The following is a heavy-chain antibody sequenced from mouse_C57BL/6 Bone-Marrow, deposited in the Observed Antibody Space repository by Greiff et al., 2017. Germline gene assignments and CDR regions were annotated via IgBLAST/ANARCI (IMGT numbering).Heavy chain of an antibody. CDR3: TTLEFDASHGDWYFDV. CDR2: IYPRAGST. V-gene: IGHV1-85*01. Sequence: VQLQQSGPELVKPGASVKLSCKASGYTFTSYDINWVKQRPGQGLEWIGWIYPRAGSTKYNEKFKGKATLTVDKSSSTAYMELHSLTSEDSAVYFCTTLEFDASHGDWYFDVWGTGTTVTVSS. D-gene: IGHD6-2*01. J-gene: IGHJ1*03. CDR1: GYTFTSYD.